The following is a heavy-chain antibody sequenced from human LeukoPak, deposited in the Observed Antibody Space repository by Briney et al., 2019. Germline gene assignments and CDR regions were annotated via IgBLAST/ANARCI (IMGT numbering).Heavy chain of an antibody. V-gene: IGHV3-33*01. CDR2: IWYDGSNK. CDR1: GFTFSSYG. D-gene: IGHD6-19*01. Sequence: PGGSLRLSCAASGFTFSSYGMHWVRQAPGKGLEWVAVIWYDGSNKYYADPVKGRFTISRDNSKNTLYLQMNSLRAEDTAVYYCARDPRSGYSGGWYADYWGQGTLVTVSS. CDR3: ARDPRSGYSGGWYADY. J-gene: IGHJ4*02.